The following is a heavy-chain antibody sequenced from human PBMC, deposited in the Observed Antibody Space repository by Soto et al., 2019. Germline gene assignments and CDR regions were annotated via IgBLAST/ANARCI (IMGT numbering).Heavy chain of an antibody. Sequence: GGSLRLSCAASGFTFSSYAMHWVRQAPGKGLEWVAVISYDGSNKYYADSVKGRFTISRDNSKNTLYLQMNSLRAEDTAVYYCARVNGYNWAYAFDIWGQGTMVTVSS. CDR3: ARVNGYNWAYAFDI. V-gene: IGHV3-30-3*01. J-gene: IGHJ3*02. CDR1: GFTFSSYA. D-gene: IGHD5-12*01. CDR2: ISYDGSNK.